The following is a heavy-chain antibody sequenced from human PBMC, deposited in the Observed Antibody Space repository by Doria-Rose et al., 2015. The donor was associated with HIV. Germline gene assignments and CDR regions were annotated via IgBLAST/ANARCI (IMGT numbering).Heavy chain of an antibody. J-gene: IGHJ4*02. CDR1: GASVSSRGYY. CDR3: ARMGSYRELDY. Sequence: HVQLPASGPFLVKPSETLSLTCSVSGASVSSRGYYWNWIRQVPGKGLESLGYTYYTGTSDYSPSLKSRRNMAVDTSKNQFSLKLSFVTVEETAVYDCARMGSYRELDYWGQGALVIVSA. D-gene: IGHD3-3*01. CDR2: TYYTGTS. V-gene: IGHV4-31*03.